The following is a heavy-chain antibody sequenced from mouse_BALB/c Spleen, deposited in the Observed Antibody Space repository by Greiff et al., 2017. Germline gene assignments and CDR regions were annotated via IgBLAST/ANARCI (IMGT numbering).Heavy chain of an antibody. V-gene: IGHV2-9-2*01. CDR3: VRVPYDYDGAY. CDR2: IWTGGGT. CDR1: GFSLTSYD. J-gene: IGHJ3*01. D-gene: IGHD2-4*01. Sequence: VKVVESGPGLVAPSQSLSITCTVSGFSLTSYDISWIRQPPGKGLEWLGVIWTGGGTNYNSAFMSRLSISKDNSKSQVFLKMNSLQTDDTAIYYCVRVPYDYDGAYWGQGTLVTVSA.